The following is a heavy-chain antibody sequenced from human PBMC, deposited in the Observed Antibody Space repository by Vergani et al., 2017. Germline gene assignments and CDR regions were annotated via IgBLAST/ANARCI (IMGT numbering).Heavy chain of an antibody. CDR1: GFTFSSYA. Sequence: EVQLLESGGGLVQPGGSLRLSCAASGFTFSSYAMSWVRQAPGKGLEWVSAISGSGGSTYYADSVKGRFTISRDNSKNTLYLQMNSLRAEDTAVYYCAKDPLAAAGMHHRPKYYFDYWGQGTLVTVSS. J-gene: IGHJ4*02. D-gene: IGHD6-13*01. CDR3: AKDPLAAAGMHHRPKYYFDY. CDR2: ISGSGGST. V-gene: IGHV3-23*01.